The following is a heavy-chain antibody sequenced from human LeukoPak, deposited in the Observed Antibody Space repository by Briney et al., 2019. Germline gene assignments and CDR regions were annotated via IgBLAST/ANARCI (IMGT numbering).Heavy chain of an antibody. J-gene: IGHJ4*02. CDR2: ISPYNGNT. Sequence: ASVKVSCKASGYTFTTCGISWVRQAPGRGLEWMGWISPYNGNTNYAQKLQGRVTMTTDTSTSTAYMELRSLRSDDTAVYYCARDRAVVVAATDYWGQGTLVTVSS. V-gene: IGHV1-18*01. CDR1: GYTFTTCG. D-gene: IGHD2-15*01. CDR3: ARDRAVVVAATDY.